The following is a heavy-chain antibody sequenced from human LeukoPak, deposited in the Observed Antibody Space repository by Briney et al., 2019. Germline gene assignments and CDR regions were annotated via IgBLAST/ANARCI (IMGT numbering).Heavy chain of an antibody. CDR3: ARGESGSYSEYFQH. D-gene: IGHD1-26*01. Sequence: RGASVKLSCKASGGTFSSYAISWVRQAPGQGLEWMGGIIPIFGTANYAQKFQGRVTITADESTSTAYMELSSLRSEDTAVYYCARGESGSYSEYFQHWGQGTLVTVSS. CDR2: IIPIFGTA. J-gene: IGHJ1*01. V-gene: IGHV1-69*13. CDR1: GGTFSSYA.